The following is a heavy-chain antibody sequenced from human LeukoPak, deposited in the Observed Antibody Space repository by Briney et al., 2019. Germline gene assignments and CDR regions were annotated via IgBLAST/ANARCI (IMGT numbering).Heavy chain of an antibody. CDR2: IRRKIYNETT. D-gene: IGHD3-10*01. J-gene: IGHJ6*02. CDR3: SRVNNLVREGVLYFYYGMDV. CDR1: GFNFGEYA. V-gene: IGHV3-49*04. Sequence: GGSLRLSCETSGFNFGEYALSWVRQAPGKGLEWVGFIRRKIYNETTEYAASMKDRFTISRDDSKNIAYLQMHSLKSEDTAVCYFSRVNNLVREGVLYFYYGMDVWGQGTTVIVSS.